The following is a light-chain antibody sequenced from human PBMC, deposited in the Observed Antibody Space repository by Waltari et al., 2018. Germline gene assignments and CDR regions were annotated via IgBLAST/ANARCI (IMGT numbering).Light chain of an antibody. Sequence: DIVMTQSPDSLAVSLGERATINCKSSQSVLYSHNNKNYLGWDQQKPGQPPKLIIYWASIRGSGVPDRFSGSGSGTDFTLTISSLQAEYVAVYYCQQYFGGPTFDQGTKVEIK. V-gene: IGKV4-1*01. CDR1: QSVLYSHNNKNY. CDR3: QQYFGGPT. CDR2: WAS. J-gene: IGKJ1*01.